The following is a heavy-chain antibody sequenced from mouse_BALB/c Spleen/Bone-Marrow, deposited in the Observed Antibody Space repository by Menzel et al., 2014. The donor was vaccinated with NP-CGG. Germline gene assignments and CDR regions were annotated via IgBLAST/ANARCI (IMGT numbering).Heavy chain of an antibody. V-gene: IGHV1S130*01. Sequence: QVQLQQSGSVLVRPGASVKLSCKASGYTFTSSWMHWAKQRPGQGLEWIGEIHPNSGNTNYNEKFKGKATLTVDTSSSPTYVDLRSLTSKNYAVYYCAREKIYGNYLWYFDVWGPGTPVTVSS. CDR2: IHPNSGNT. J-gene: IGHJ1*01. CDR3: AREKIYGNYLWYFDV. CDR1: GYTFTSSW. D-gene: IGHD2-1*01.